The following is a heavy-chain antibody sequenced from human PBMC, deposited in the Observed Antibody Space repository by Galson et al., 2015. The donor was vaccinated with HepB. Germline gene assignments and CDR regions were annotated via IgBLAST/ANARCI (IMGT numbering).Heavy chain of an antibody. Sequence: SVKVSCKASGYTFTSYYMHWVRQAPGQGLEWMGIINPSGGSTSYAQKFQGRVTMTRDTSTNTVYMELSSLRSEDTAVYYCARDRRITGTTFPKNWYFDLWGRGTLVTVSS. CDR2: INPSGGST. CDR3: ARDRRITGTTFPKNWYFDL. J-gene: IGHJ2*01. D-gene: IGHD1-7*01. V-gene: IGHV1-46*01. CDR1: GYTFTSYY.